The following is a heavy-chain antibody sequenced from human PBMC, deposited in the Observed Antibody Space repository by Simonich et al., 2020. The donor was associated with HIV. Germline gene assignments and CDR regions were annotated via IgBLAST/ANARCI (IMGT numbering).Heavy chain of an antibody. V-gene: IGHV4-34*04. CDR2: INHRRNT. CDR1: GGSLSGYF. Sequence: QVQLQQWGAGLLKPSETLSLTCAVYGGSLSGYFWGWIRQPPGKGLEWIGEINHRRNTNTNPTPKSLGTTSEDKSKNQFSLKLSSVTAADTAVYYCVRLKVVGTTNVLYYFDYWGQGTLVTVSS. J-gene: IGHJ4*02. D-gene: IGHD1-26*01. CDR3: VRLKVVGTTNVLYYFDY.